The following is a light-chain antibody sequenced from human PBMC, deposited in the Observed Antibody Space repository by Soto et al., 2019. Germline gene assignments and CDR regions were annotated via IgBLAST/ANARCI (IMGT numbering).Light chain of an antibody. J-gene: IGLJ3*02. V-gene: IGLV3-21*02. CDR3: QVWDSTDDHHVL. CDR1: NIAGKS. CDR2: NDF. Sequence: SYELTQPPSVSVAPGQTARLTCGGNNIAGKSVHWYQQKPGQAPVLVVYNDFDRPSGIPERFSGSKSGDTATLTISGVEAGDEADYSCQVWDSTDDHHVLFGGGTKLTVL.